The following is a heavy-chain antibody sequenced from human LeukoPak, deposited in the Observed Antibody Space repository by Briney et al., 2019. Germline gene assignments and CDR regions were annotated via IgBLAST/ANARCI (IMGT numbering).Heavy chain of an antibody. Sequence: PSETLSPTCTVSGGSISSGDYYWSWIRQPPGKGLEWIGYIYYSGSTYYNPSLKSRVTISVDTSKNQFSLKLSSVTAADTAVYYCARGGVVGALDYWGQGTLVTVSS. J-gene: IGHJ4*02. D-gene: IGHD1-26*01. CDR1: GGSISSGDYY. CDR3: ARGGVVGALDY. CDR2: IYYSGST. V-gene: IGHV4-30-4*01.